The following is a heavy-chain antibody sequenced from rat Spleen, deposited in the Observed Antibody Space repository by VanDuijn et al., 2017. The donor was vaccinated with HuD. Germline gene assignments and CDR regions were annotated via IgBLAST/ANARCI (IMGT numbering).Heavy chain of an antibody. D-gene: IGHD1-11*01. V-gene: IGHV5-29*01. CDR2: ISYDGSST. Sequence: EVQLVESDGGLVQPGRSLKLSCAASGFTFSNYGMHWIRQAPTKGLEWVATISYDGSSTYYRDSVKGRFTISRDIAKSTLYLQMNSLRSGDTATYYCVKDRDGGYAFDYWGQGVMVTVSS. CDR3: VKDRDGGYAFDY. J-gene: IGHJ2*01. CDR1: GFTFSNYG.